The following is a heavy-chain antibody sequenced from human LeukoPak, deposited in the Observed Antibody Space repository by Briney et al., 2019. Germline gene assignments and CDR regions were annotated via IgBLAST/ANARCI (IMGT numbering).Heavy chain of an antibody. V-gene: IGHV4-39*01. CDR1: GGSISSSSYY. D-gene: IGHD3-16*02. CDR3: ARSIMITFGGVIPHYFDY. CDR2: IYYSGST. Sequence: SETLSLTRTVSGGSISSSSYYWGWIRQPPGKGLEWIGSIYYSGSTYYNPSLKSRVTISVGTSKNQFSLKLSSVTAADTAVYYCARSIMITFGGVIPHYFDYWGQGTLVTVSS. J-gene: IGHJ4*02.